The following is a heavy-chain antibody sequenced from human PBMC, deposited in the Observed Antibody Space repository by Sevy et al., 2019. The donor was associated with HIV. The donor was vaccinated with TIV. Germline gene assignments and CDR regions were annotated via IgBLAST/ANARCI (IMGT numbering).Heavy chain of an antibody. J-gene: IGHJ6*02. Sequence: GGSLRLSCAVSGIIFTTSGMHWVRQAPGKGLEWVAVISYDGRNKLYGDSVKGRFTISRDNSKNILYLQMNSLRAEDTAVYYCAKNCTGYNGMDVWGQGTMVSVSS. CDR3: AKNCTGYNGMDV. CDR2: ISYDGRNK. D-gene: IGHD2-21*01. CDR1: GIIFTTSG. V-gene: IGHV3-30*18.